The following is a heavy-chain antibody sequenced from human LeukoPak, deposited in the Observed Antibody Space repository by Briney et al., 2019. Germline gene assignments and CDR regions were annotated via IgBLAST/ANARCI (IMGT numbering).Heavy chain of an antibody. Sequence: GGSLRLSCAASGFTFSSYAMSWVRQAPGKGLEWVSAISGSGGSTYYADSVKGRFTISRDNSKNTLYLQMNSLRAEDTAVYYCAGYCSGGSCYWYYFDYWGQGTLVTVSS. D-gene: IGHD2-15*01. CDR3: AGYCSGGSCYWYYFDY. V-gene: IGHV3-23*01. J-gene: IGHJ4*02. CDR2: ISGSGGST. CDR1: GFTFSSYA.